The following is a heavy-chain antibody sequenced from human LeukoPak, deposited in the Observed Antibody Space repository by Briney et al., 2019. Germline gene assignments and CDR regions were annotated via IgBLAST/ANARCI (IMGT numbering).Heavy chain of an antibody. CDR3: ARDFVRFASTGHHYYGMDV. CDR2: IYYSGST. V-gene: IGHV4-30-4*01. Sequence: PSETLSLTCTVSGGSISSGDYYWSWIRQPPGKGLGWIGYIYYSGSTYYNPSLKSRVTISVDTSKNQFSLKLSSVTAADTAVYYCARDFVRFASTGHHYYGMDVWGKGTTVTVSS. J-gene: IGHJ6*04. CDR1: GGSISSGDYY. D-gene: IGHD5/OR15-5a*01.